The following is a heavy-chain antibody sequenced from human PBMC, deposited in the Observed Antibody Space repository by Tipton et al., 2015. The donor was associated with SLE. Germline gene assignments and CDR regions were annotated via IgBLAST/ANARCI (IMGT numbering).Heavy chain of an antibody. V-gene: IGHV3-23*01. CDR2: ISGSGDRE. D-gene: IGHD3-10*01. CDR1: GFTFSTFA. Sequence: SLRLSCAASGFTFSTFAMTWVRQAPGKGLEWVSSISGSGDREYYADSVKGRFTISRDNSKNTLYLQMNSLRAEDTAIYYCAKRHATSGGAFDIWGQGTMVTVSS. J-gene: IGHJ3*02. CDR3: AKRHATSGGAFDI.